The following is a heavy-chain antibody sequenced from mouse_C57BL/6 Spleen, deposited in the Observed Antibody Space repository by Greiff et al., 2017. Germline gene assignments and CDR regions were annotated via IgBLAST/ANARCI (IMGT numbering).Heavy chain of an antibody. D-gene: IGHD2-4*01. CDR1: GYAFSSSW. CDR2: IYPGDGDT. J-gene: IGHJ2*01. CDR3: AKYDFYYDY. V-gene: IGHV1-82*01. Sequence: VQLQQSGPELVKPGASVKISCKASGYAFSSSWMNWVKQRPGKGLEWIGRIYPGDGDTNYNRKFKGKATLTADKSSSTAYMQLSSLTSVDSAVYFCAKYDFYYDYWGQGITLTVSS.